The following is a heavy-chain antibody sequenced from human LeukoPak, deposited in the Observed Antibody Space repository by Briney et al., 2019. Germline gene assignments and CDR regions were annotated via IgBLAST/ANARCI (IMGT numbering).Heavy chain of an antibody. D-gene: IGHD2-15*01. CDR2: INHSGST. V-gene: IGHV4-34*01. J-gene: IGHJ4*02. CDR1: GGSFSGYY. CDR3: ARGWEAGTPDY. Sequence: SETLSLTCAVYGGSFSGYYWSWIRQPPGKGLEWIGEINHSGSTNYNPSLKSRVTISVDTSKNQFSLKLSSVTAADTAVYYCARGWEAGTPDYWGQGTLVTVSS.